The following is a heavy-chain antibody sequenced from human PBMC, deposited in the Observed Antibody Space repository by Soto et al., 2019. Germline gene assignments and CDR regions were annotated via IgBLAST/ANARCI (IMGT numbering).Heavy chain of an antibody. Sequence: PGGSLRLSCAASGFTFSDCFMTWIRQAPGKGLEWVSYISSSGTTIFYADSVQGRFTISRDNAKKSLYLEMNSLRAEDTAVYYCARFFYDSSGYLPSPYYYYYGMDVWGQGTTVTVSS. D-gene: IGHD3-22*01. J-gene: IGHJ6*02. CDR2: ISSSGTTI. CDR3: ARFFYDSSGYLPSPYYYYYGMDV. CDR1: GFTFSDCF. V-gene: IGHV3-11*04.